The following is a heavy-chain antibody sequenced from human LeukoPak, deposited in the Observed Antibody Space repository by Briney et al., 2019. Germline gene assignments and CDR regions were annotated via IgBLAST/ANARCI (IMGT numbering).Heavy chain of an antibody. CDR3: ARASSAVSDGYYLDY. Sequence: SETLSLTCTVSGDSISPYYWSWIRQSPGKGLEWIGYIYYTGGTNYNPSLKSRVTISVDTSKNQFSLKLSSVTAADTAVYYCARASSAVSDGYYLDYWGQGTLVTVSS. CDR2: IYYTGGT. V-gene: IGHV4-59*01. D-gene: IGHD2-15*01. J-gene: IGHJ4*02. CDR1: GDSISPYY.